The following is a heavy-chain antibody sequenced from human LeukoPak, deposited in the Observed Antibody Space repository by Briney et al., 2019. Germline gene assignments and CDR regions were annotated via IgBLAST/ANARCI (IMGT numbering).Heavy chain of an antibody. Sequence: PGGSLRLSCATSGFSFNRRGMNWVRHPPGKGVEWVSYISPRSETIYYAESVKGRFTVSRDDSKDSLYLQMHTLRAEDTAVYYCARIDGPTVFTYYMDLWGKGTTVTVAS. CDR1: GFSFNRRG. CDR2: ISPRSETI. CDR3: ARIDGPTVFTYYMDL. D-gene: IGHD3-16*01. J-gene: IGHJ6*03. V-gene: IGHV3-48*04.